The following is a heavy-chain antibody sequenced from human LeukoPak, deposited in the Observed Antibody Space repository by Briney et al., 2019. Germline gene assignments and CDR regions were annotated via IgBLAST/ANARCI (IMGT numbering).Heavy chain of an antibody. CDR2: IIPILGVA. CDR3: ARGRESGSYEYFQH. Sequence: SVKVSCKASGGTFRSYAISWVRQAPGQGLEWMGRIIPILGVANYAQKSQGRVTITADKSTSTAYMDLSSLRSEDTAVYYCARGRESGSYEYFQHWGQGTLVTVSS. V-gene: IGHV1-69*04. J-gene: IGHJ1*01. CDR1: GGTFRSYA. D-gene: IGHD1-26*01.